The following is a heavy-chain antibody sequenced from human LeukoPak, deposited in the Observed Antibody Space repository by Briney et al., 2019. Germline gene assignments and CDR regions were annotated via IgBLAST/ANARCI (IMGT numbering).Heavy chain of an antibody. V-gene: IGHV6-1*01. CDR1: GDSVSSNSAA. CDR3: AGGPLGTGTFNI. J-gene: IGHJ3*02. Sequence: SQTLSLTCAISGDSVSSNSAAWNWIRQSPSRGLEWLGRTYYRSKWYNEYAVSVKSRITINPDTSKNQFSLQLNSVTPKDTAVFYCAGGPLGTGTFNIWGQGTMVTVSS. D-gene: IGHD6-13*01. CDR2: TYYRSKWYN.